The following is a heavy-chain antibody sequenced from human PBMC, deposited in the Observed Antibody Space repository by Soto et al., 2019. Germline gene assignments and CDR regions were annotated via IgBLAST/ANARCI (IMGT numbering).Heavy chain of an antibody. V-gene: IGHV4-31*03. CDR3: AREKGCSSTSCYDAY. CDR1: GGSISSGGYY. CDR2: IYYSGST. D-gene: IGHD2-2*01. J-gene: IGHJ4*02. Sequence: SLSLTCTVSGGSISSGGYYWSWIRQHPGKSLEWIGYIYYSGSTYYNPSLKSRVTISVDTSKNQFSLKLSSVTAADTAVYYCAREKGCSSTSCYDAYWGQGTLVTVSS.